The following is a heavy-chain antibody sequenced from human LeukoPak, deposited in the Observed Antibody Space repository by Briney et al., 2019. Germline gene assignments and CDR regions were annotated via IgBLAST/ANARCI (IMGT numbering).Heavy chain of an antibody. V-gene: IGHV1-8*01. CDR2: MNPNSGNT. J-gene: IGHJ6*02. CDR1: GYTFTSYD. CDR3: ARGQGVYYYYYYGMDV. D-gene: IGHD5/OR15-5a*01. Sequence: ASVKVSCKPSGYTFTSYDINWVRQATGQGLEWMGWMNPNSGNTGYAQKFQGRVTMTRNTSISTAYMELSSLRSEDTAVYYCARGQGVYYYYYYGMDVWGQGTTVTVSS.